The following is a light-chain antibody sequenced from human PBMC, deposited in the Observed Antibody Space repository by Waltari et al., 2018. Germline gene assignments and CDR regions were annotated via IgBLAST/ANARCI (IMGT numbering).Light chain of an antibody. V-gene: IGKV1-39*01. CDR2: KAS. J-gene: IGKJ3*01. Sequence: DIQMTQSPSSLSASVGDRVTITCRASENVNNYLNWYQQNPGKAPKLLIYKASTLQSGVPSRFSGSGSGTDYTSTISSLQSEDVASYYCQHGYGAPFTFGPGTKLDIK. CDR3: QHGYGAPFT. CDR1: ENVNNY.